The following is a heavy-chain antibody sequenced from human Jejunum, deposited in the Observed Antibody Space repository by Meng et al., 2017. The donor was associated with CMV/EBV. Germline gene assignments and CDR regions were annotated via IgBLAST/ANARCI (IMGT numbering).Heavy chain of an antibody. CDR3: ARDPDYSTNWYGGGDF. D-gene: IGHD2-2*01. CDR2: ISSTVTLT. J-gene: IGHJ4*02. V-gene: IGHV3-21*06. CDR1: GFRFSSYS. Sequence: SGFRFSSYSMNWIRQAPGKGLEWVSSISSTVTLTYYADSVKGRFTISRDNGKNSLYLQMDSLRAEDTAVYYCARDPDYSTNWYGGGDFWGQGALVTVSS.